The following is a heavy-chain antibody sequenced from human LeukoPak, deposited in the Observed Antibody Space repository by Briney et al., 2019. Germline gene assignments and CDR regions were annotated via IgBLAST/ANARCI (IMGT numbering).Heavy chain of an antibody. CDR3: AREVAITMILGNWFDP. CDR2: IYTSGST. V-gene: IGHV4-4*07. CDR1: GGSISSYY. J-gene: IGHJ5*02. Sequence: SETLSLTCTVSGGSISSYYWSWIRQPAGKGLEWIGRIYTSGSTNYNPSLKSRVTMSVDTSKNQFSLKLSSVTAADTAVYYCAREVAITMILGNWFDPWGQGTLATVSS. D-gene: IGHD3-22*01.